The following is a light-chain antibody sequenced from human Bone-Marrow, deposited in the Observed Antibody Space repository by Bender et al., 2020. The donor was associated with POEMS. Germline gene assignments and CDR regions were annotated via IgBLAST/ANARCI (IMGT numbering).Light chain of an antibody. CDR1: SRDVGSSNL. V-gene: IGLV2-23*02. Sequence: QSALAQPASVSGSPGQSITISCTGTSRDVGSSNLVSWYQQYPGRAPKLIIFEVTQRPSGVSDRFSGSKSGNTASLTISGLQAEDEADYYCCSYAGTSTPWVFGGGTKLTVL. CDR2: EVT. J-gene: IGLJ3*02. CDR3: CSYAGTSTPWV.